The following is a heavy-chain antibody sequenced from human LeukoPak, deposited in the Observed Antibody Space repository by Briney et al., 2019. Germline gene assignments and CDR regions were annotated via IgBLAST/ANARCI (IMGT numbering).Heavy chain of an antibody. Sequence: ASVKVSCKAFGYTFTGYYMHWVRQAPGQGLEWMGWINPNSGGTNYAQKFQGRVTMTRDTSISTAYMELSRLRSDDTAVYYCAAAEGIVVVPAASDAFDIWGQGTMVTVSS. CDR2: INPNSGGT. D-gene: IGHD2-2*01. V-gene: IGHV1-2*02. J-gene: IGHJ3*02. CDR1: GYTFTGYY. CDR3: AAAEGIVVVPAASDAFDI.